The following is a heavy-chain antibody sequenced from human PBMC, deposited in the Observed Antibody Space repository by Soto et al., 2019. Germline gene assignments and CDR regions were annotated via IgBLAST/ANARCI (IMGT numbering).Heavy chain of an antibody. D-gene: IGHD1-1*01. J-gene: IGHJ6*02. CDR2: INSDGSST. V-gene: IGHV3-74*01. Sequence: GGSLRLSCAASGFTFSSYWMHWVRQAPGKGLEWVSRINSDGSSTSYADSVKGRFTISRDNAKNTLYLQMNSLRAEDTAVYYCARGNGFRRGHRYDYYYGMDVWGQGTTVTVSS. CDR3: ARGNGFRRGHRYDYYYGMDV. CDR1: GFTFSSYW.